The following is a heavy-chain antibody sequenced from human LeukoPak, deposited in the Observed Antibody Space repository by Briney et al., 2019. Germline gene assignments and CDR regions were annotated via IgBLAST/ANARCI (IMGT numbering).Heavy chain of an antibody. CDR1: GYTFTTYA. CDR3: ARDPIGSRWPYYFDY. Sequence: GASVKVSCKASGYTFTTYAMHWVRQAPGQRLEWMGWINAGNGNTKYSQKFQARVTITRDTSASTAYMELSSLRSEDTAVYYCARDPIGSRWPYYFDYWGQGTLSPSPQ. J-gene: IGHJ4*02. V-gene: IGHV1-3*01. CDR2: INAGNGNT. D-gene: IGHD6-13*01.